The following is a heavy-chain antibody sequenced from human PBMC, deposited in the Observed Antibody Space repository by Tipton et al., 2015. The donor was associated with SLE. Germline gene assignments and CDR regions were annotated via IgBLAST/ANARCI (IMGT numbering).Heavy chain of an antibody. CDR3: ARGPSGEGFYYGMDV. CDR1: GFSFSSFW. J-gene: IGHJ6*02. D-gene: IGHD6-19*01. V-gene: IGHV3-7*01. Sequence: SLRLSCVASGFSFSSFWMTWVRQAPGKGLEWVANIKQDGSEKYYVDSLEGRFTISRDNAKNSLDLQMNSLRAEDTAVYYCARGPSGEGFYYGMDVWGQGTTVTVSS. CDR2: IKQDGSEK.